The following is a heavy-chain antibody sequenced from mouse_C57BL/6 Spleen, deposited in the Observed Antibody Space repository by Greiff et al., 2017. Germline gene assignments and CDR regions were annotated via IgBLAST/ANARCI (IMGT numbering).Heavy chain of an antibody. CDR1: GYAFSSSW. CDR2: IYPGDGDT. CDR3: AREELTYYFDY. Sequence: VKLQQSGPELVKPGASVKISCKASGYAFSSSWMNWVKQRPGKGLEWIGRIYPGDGDTTYNGKFKGKATLPADKSSSPAYMQLSSLTSEDSAVYFCAREELTYYFDYWGQGTTLTVSS. J-gene: IGHJ2*01. V-gene: IGHV1-82*01.